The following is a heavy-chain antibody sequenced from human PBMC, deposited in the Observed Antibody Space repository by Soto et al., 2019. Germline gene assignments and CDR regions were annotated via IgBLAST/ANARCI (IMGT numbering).Heavy chain of an antibody. CDR3: ARTGQYSSGPSDY. J-gene: IGHJ4*02. CDR1: GYPFTSYG. D-gene: IGHD3-22*01. Sequence: AGVTVSCKASGYPFTSYGISWVRQAPGQGREWMGWMRAYNGNTNYAQKAQGRVTMTPDTSTSTAYMELRSLRSDDTAVYYCARTGQYSSGPSDYWGQGTLVTVSS. CDR2: MRAYNGNT. V-gene: IGHV1-18*04.